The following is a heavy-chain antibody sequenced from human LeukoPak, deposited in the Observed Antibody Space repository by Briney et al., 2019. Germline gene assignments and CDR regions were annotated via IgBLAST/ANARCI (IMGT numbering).Heavy chain of an antibody. V-gene: IGHV4-59*08. CDR2: IYYSGST. D-gene: IGHD3-9*01. CDR3: ARRHQDYDILTGYNLEYEPYYFDY. J-gene: IGHJ4*02. CDR1: GGSISNYY. Sequence: SETLSLTCSVSGGSISNYYWNWIRQPPGKGLEWIGYIYYSGSTNYNPSLKSRVTMSVDTSKNQLSLKLRSVTAADTAVYYCARRHQDYDILTGYNLEYEPYYFDYWGQGILVTVSS.